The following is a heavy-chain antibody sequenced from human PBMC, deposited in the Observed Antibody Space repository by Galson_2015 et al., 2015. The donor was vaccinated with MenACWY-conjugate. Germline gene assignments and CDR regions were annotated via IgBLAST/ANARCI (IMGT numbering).Heavy chain of an antibody. J-gene: IGHJ4*02. V-gene: IGHV3-33*01. CDR2: IRYDGSDK. CDR3: ARGSGILQWFGEFDY. Sequence: SLRLSCAASRFTFSSYDTHWVRQAPGKGLEWVAGIRYDGSDKNYADSVKGRFNISRDNSKDTLYLQMNSLRVEDTAVYYCARGSGILQWFGEFDYWGQGTPVTVSS. CDR1: RFTFSSYD. D-gene: IGHD3-10*01.